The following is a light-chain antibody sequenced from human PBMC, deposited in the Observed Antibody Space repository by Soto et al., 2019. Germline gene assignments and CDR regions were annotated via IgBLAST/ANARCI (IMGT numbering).Light chain of an antibody. J-gene: IGLJ1*01. CDR1: SSDLGGYNY. Sequence: QSALTQPPSASGSPGQSVTISCTGTSSDLGGYNYVSWYQQHPGKAPKLMIYEVSKRPSGVPDRFSGSKSGNTASLTVSGLQAEDEADYYCSSYAGSNKLWVFGTGTKVTVL. V-gene: IGLV2-8*01. CDR2: EVS. CDR3: SSYAGSNKLWV.